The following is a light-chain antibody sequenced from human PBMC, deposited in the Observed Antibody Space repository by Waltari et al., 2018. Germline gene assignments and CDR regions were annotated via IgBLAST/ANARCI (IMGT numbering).Light chain of an antibody. CDR3: QQTVTTPPEFT. V-gene: IGKV1-39*01. CDR2: AAS. J-gene: IGKJ2*01. CDR1: QNIRTY. Sequence: DIQMTQSPSSLSASVGDPVTISCRASQNIRTYLNWYQQKPGRAPRILIYAASSLHSGVPSRFSGSGSGTDFTLTISSLQPEDFATYYCQQTVTTPPEFTFGLGTKLQIK.